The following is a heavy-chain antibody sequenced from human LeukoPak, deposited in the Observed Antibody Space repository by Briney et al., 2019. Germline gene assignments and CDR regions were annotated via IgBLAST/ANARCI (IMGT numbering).Heavy chain of an antibody. Sequence: SETLSLTCTVSGGSVSSSSYYWGWIRQPPGKGLEWIGSIYYSGSTYYNPSLKSRVTISVDTSKNQFSLKLSSVTAADTAVYYCARHRGYSSSYFDYWGQGTLVTVSS. CDR2: IYYSGST. CDR3: ARHRGYSSSYFDY. V-gene: IGHV4-39*01. CDR1: GGSVSSSSYY. D-gene: IGHD6-13*01. J-gene: IGHJ4*02.